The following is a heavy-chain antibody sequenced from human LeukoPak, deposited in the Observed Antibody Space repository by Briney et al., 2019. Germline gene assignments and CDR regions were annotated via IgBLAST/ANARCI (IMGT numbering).Heavy chain of an antibody. V-gene: IGHV4-31*11. CDR3: ARVGYYGSGSYLFDY. Sequence: SETLSLTCAVSGGSISSGGYYWSWIRQHPGKGLEWIGYIYYSGSTYYNPSLKSRVTISVDTSKNQFSLKLSSVTAADTAVYYCARVGYYGSGSYLFDYWGQGTLVTVSS. J-gene: IGHJ4*02. CDR1: GGSISSGGYY. D-gene: IGHD3-10*01. CDR2: IYYSGST.